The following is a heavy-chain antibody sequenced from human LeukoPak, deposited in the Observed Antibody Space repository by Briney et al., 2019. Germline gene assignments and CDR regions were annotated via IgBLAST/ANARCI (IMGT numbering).Heavy chain of an antibody. Sequence: GGSLRLSCTVSGFTVSSNSMSWVRQAPGKGLEWVANIKQDGSEKYYVDSVKGRFTISRDNAKNSLYLQMNSLRAEDTAVYYCARPITMIVGAYDYWGQGTLVTVSS. D-gene: IGHD3-22*01. CDR2: IKQDGSEK. CDR3: ARPITMIVGAYDY. V-gene: IGHV3-7*01. J-gene: IGHJ4*02. CDR1: GFTVSSNS.